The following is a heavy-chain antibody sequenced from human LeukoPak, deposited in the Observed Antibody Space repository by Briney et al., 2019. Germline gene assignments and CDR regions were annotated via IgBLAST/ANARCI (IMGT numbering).Heavy chain of an antibody. V-gene: IGHV3-21*01. Sequence: GGSLRLSCAASGFTFSSYSMNWVRRAPGKGLEWVSSISSSSSYIYYADSVKGRFTISRDNAKNSLYLQMNSLRAEDTAVYHCARGDYDFWSGYYPFDYWGQGTLVTVSS. CDR2: ISSSSSYI. CDR3: ARGDYDFWSGYYPFDY. D-gene: IGHD3-3*01. CDR1: GFTFSSYS. J-gene: IGHJ4*02.